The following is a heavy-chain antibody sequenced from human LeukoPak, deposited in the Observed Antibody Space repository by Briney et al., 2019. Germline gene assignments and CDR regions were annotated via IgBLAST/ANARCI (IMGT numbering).Heavy chain of an antibody. J-gene: IGHJ4*02. CDR3: VRDRELYC. CDR1: GGSISIYY. D-gene: IGHD1-26*01. V-gene: IGHV4-59*01. Sequence: SETLSLTCTVSGGSISIYYWSWIRQPPGKGLEWIGYVYNSGSTDYNPSLKSRVTISADTSKNQFSLKVNSVTASDTAVYYCVRDRELYCWGQGILVTVSS. CDR2: VYNSGST.